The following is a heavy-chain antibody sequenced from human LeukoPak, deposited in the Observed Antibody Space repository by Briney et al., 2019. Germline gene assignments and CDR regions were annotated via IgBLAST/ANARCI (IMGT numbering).Heavy chain of an antibody. D-gene: IGHD5-18*01. J-gene: IGHJ4*02. Sequence: GGSLRLSCAASGFTFSSYSMNWVRQAPGKGLEWVSSINSSSSYIYYADSVKGRFTISRDNAKNSLYLQMNSQRAEDTAVYYCARDPIVSYSYGPPDYWGQGPLVTVSS. CDR2: INSSSSYI. CDR1: GFTFSSYS. CDR3: ARDPIVSYSYGPPDY. V-gene: IGHV3-21*01.